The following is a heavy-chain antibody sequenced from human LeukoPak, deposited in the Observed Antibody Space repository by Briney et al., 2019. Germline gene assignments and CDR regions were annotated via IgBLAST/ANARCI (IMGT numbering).Heavy chain of an antibody. D-gene: IGHD2-15*01. Sequence: GGSLRLSCAASGFTFSSNWMSWVRQAPGQGLEWVANINQGGSEKHYVDSVKGRFTISRDNAKNSLFLQMNSLRAEDTAVYYCAREGASRGGFDLWGQGTLVTVSS. CDR1: GFTFSSNW. CDR2: INQGGSEK. J-gene: IGHJ4*02. V-gene: IGHV3-7*01. CDR3: AREGASRGGFDL.